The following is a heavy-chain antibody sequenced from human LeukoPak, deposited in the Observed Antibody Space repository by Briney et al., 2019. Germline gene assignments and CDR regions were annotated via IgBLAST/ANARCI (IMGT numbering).Heavy chain of an antibody. CDR2: IKQDGSDK. CDR1: GFTFSSYS. V-gene: IGHV3-7*01. Sequence: GGSLRLSCAASGFTFSSYSMNWVRQAPGKGLEWVANIKQDGSDKYYVDSVKGRFTISRDNAKNSLYLQMNSLRAEDTAVYYCAKEKTTGTYYVDYWGQGTLVTVSS. CDR3: AKEKTTGTYYVDY. D-gene: IGHD1-7*01. J-gene: IGHJ4*02.